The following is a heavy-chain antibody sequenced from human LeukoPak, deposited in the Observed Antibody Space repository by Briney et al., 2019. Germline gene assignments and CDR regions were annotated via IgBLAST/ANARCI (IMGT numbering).Heavy chain of an antibody. Sequence: GGSLRLSCAASEFTVSSNYMTWVRQAPGKGLEWVSVIYSGGSTYYADSVKGRFTISRDHSKNTLYLQMNSLRAEDTAVYYCARATASRFDYWGQGTLVTVSS. CDR2: IYSGGST. J-gene: IGHJ4*02. V-gene: IGHV3-53*01. CDR1: EFTVSSNY. D-gene: IGHD4-17*01. CDR3: ARATASRFDY.